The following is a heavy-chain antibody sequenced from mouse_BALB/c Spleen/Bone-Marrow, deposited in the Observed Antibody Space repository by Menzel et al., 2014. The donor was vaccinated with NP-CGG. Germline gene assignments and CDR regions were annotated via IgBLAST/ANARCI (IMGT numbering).Heavy chain of an antibody. CDR2: INSNGGST. J-gene: IGHJ4*01. CDR1: GFTFSSYG. D-gene: IGHD1-1*01. V-gene: IGHV5-6-3*01. CDR3: ARDYYGSSYAMDY. Sequence: EVKLMESGGGLVQPGGSQKLSCAASGFTFSSYGMSWVRQTPDKRLELVATINSNGGSTYYPDSVKGRFTISRDNAKNTLYLQMSSLKSEYTAMYYCARDYYGSSYAMDYWGQGTSVTVSS.